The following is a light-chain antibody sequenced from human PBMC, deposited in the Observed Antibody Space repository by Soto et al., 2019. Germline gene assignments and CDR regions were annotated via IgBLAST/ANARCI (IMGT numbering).Light chain of an antibody. CDR3: QQFAGSPPAFT. Sequence: ESMLTQSPGTLSLSPGERATLSCRASQSVSTRNLAWYQQKPGQAPRLLIYGAPIRATGIPDRFSGSGSGTVFTLTISRLEPEDFAVYYCQQFAGSPPAFTFGQGTKLEI. V-gene: IGKV3-20*01. CDR1: QSVSTRN. J-gene: IGKJ2*01. CDR2: GAP.